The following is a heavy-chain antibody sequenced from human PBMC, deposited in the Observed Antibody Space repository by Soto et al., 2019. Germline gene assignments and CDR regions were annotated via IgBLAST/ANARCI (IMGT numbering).Heavy chain of an antibody. CDR1: GFTFSSYA. D-gene: IGHD6-6*01. CDR3: ATTPMKLSIAVRLGTRFDY. J-gene: IGHJ4*02. CDR2: ISGSGGST. V-gene: IGHV3-23*01. Sequence: EVQLLESGGGLVQPGGSLRLSCAASGFTFSSYAMSWVRQAPGKGLGWVSAISGSGGSTYYADSVKGRFTISRDNSKNTLYLQTNSLRAEDTAVYYCATTPMKLSIAVRLGTRFDYWCQGTLFTVSS.